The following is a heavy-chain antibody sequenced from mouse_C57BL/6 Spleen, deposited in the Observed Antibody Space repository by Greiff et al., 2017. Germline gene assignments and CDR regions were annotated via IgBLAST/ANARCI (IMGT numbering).Heavy chain of an antibody. CDR2: IYPGSGNT. D-gene: IGHD1-1*01. CDR3: AREDYYGSSYYAMDY. CDR1: GYSFTSYY. V-gene: IGHV1-66*01. Sequence: QVQLQQSGPELVKPGASVKISCKASGYSFTSYYIHWVKQRPGQGLEWIGWIYPGSGNTKYNEKFKGKATLTADTSSSTAYMQLSSLTSEDSAVYYCAREDYYGSSYYAMDYWGQGTSVTVSS. J-gene: IGHJ4*01.